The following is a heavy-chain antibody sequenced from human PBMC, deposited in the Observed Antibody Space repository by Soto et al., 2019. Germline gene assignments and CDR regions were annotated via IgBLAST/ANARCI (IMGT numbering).Heavy chain of an antibody. J-gene: IGHJ4*02. CDR3: AKKDRSSSSPSPEDY. V-gene: IGHV3-23*01. D-gene: IGHD6-13*01. CDR1: GFTFSSYA. CDR2: ISGSGGST. Sequence: GGSLRLSCAASGFTFSSYAMSWVRQAPGKGLEWVSAISGSGGSTYYADPVKGRFTISRDNSKNTLYLQMNSLRAEDTAVYYCAKKDRSSSSPSPEDYWGQGTLVTVSS.